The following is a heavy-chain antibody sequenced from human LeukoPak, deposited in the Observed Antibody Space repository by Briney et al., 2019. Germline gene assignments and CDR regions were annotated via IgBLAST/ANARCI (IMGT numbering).Heavy chain of an antibody. CDR2: ISSSSTYT. Sequence: GGSLRLSCAVSGFTFSDYYMSRIPQAPGKGLEWVSYISSSSTYTNYADSVKGRFTISRDNAKNSLYLQMNRLRAEDTAVYYCARVGSWQQLGAFDIWGQGTMVTVSS. V-gene: IGHV3-11*06. CDR3: ARVGSWQQLGAFDI. CDR1: GFTFSDYY. J-gene: IGHJ3*02. D-gene: IGHD6-13*01.